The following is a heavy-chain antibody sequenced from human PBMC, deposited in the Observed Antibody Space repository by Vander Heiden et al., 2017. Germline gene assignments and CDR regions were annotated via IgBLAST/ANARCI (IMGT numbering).Heavy chain of an antibody. CDR1: GGSISRYY. Sequence: QVQLQESGPGLVKPSETLSLTCTVSGGSISRYYWSWIRQPPGKGLEWIGYMYYGGSTNYNPSLKSRVTISVDTSKNQFSLKLSSVTAADTAVYYCARCEGGNKGCGFDYWGQGSLVTVSS. D-gene: IGHD2-15*01. CDR2: MYYGGST. CDR3: ARCEGGNKGCGFDY. V-gene: IGHV4-59*01. J-gene: IGHJ4*02.